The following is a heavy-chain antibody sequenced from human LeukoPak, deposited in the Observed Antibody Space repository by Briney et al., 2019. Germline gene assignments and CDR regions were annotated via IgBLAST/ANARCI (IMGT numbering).Heavy chain of an antibody. J-gene: IGHJ4*02. CDR1: GYSISSGYY. CDR2: IYHSGST. Sequence: SETLSLXCTVSGYSISSGYYWGWIRQPPGKGLEWIGSIYHSGSTYYNPSLKSRVTISVDTSKNQFSLKLSSVTAADTAVYYCARWGPMVRGGFDYWGQGTLVTVSS. CDR3: ARWGPMVRGGFDY. D-gene: IGHD3-10*01. V-gene: IGHV4-38-2*02.